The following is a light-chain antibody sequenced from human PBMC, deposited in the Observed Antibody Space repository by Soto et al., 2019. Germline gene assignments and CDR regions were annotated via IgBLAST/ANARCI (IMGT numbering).Light chain of an antibody. CDR2: LGS. J-gene: IGKJ2*01. Sequence: DIVMTQSPLSLPVTPGDQASISCXSSQSXLHSNGYNYLDWYLQKPGQSPQXXIYLGSNRSSGVPDRFSGSGAGTDFTLKISRVEAEDVGVYYCMQALQTPLTFGQGTKVDIK. V-gene: IGKV2-28*01. CDR1: QSXLHSNGYNY. CDR3: MQALQTPLT.